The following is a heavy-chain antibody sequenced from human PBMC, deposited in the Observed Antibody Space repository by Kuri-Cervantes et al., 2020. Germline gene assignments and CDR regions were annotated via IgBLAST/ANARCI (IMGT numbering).Heavy chain of an antibody. Sequence: GGSLRLSCAASGLTFRRYDMSWVRQATGKGLEWVSAINARGATYYPGSVKGRFTISRENAKNSLYLQMNSLRAGDTAVYYCARIFYDTTQGDYYGMDVWGQGTTVTVSS. V-gene: IGHV3-13*01. CDR1: GLTFRRYD. J-gene: IGHJ6*02. CDR3: ARIFYDTTQGDYYGMDV. D-gene: IGHD3-22*01. CDR2: INARGAT.